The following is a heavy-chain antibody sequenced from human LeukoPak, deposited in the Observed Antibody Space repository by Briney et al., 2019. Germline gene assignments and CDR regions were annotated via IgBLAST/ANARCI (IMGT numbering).Heavy chain of an antibody. V-gene: IGHV3-30*04. D-gene: IGHD6-6*01. Sequence: PGGSLRLSCAASGFTFSSYAMHWVRQAPGKGLEWVAVISYDGSNKYYADSVKGRFTISRDNSKNTLYLQMNSLRAEDTAVYYCARAPLSIAARLPTYFDYWDQGTLVTVSS. CDR1: GFTFSSYA. CDR3: ARAPLSIAARLPTYFDY. J-gene: IGHJ4*02. CDR2: ISYDGSNK.